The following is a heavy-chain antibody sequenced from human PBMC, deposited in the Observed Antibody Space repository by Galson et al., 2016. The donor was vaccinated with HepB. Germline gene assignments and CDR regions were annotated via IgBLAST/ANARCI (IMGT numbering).Heavy chain of an antibody. CDR3: AGGVLVPGLMDV. V-gene: IGHV4-61*02. D-gene: IGHD3-10*01. Sequence: TLSLTCSVSGDSISSGRHSWTWIRQPAGKGLEWLGRIYAVGNTNYNPSLKSRITMSVDTSKNQFSLNLNSVTAADTAVYYCAGGVLVPGLMDVWGSGTTVTVSS. J-gene: IGHJ6*04. CDR2: IYAVGNT. CDR1: GDSISSGRHS.